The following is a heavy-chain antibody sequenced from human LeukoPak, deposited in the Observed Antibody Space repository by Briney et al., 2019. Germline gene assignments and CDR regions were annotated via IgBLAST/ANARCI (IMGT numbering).Heavy chain of an antibody. Sequence: GASVKVSCKASGYTFTAYYVHWVRQAPGQGLEWMGWIHPNSGGTKYAQNFQGRVTMTRDTSISTAYMELSSLRSDDTAVYCCARGDIYWDYWGQGTQVTVSS. J-gene: IGHJ4*02. D-gene: IGHD2-15*01. CDR2: IHPNSGGT. V-gene: IGHV1-2*02. CDR1: GYTFTAYY. CDR3: ARGDIYWDY.